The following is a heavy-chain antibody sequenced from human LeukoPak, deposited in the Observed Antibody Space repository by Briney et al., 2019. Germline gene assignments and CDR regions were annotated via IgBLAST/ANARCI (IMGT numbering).Heavy chain of an antibody. V-gene: IGHV4-34*01. CDR3: ARKGVYLND. J-gene: IGHJ4*02. Sequence: PSETLSLTCAVYGGSSSGYYWSWIRQPPGKGLEWIGEINHSGSTNYNPSLKSRVTISVDTSKNQFSLKLSSVTAADTAVYYCARKGVYLNDWGQGTLVTVSS. D-gene: IGHD2-8*01. CDR2: INHSGST. CDR1: GGSSSGYY.